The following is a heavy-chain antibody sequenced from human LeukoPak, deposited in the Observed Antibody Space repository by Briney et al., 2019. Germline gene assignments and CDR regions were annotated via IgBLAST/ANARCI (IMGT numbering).Heavy chain of an antibody. V-gene: IGHV1-2*02. CDR1: GNTFTQYY. Sequence: ASVKVSCKASGNTFTQYYIHWVRQAPGQGLEYMGWINPKNGDTNYEPKFQGRVTMTRDTSISTAYMELSRLRSDDTGVYYCARADKYGSGAFDYWGQGTLVTVSS. J-gene: IGHJ4*02. CDR2: INPKNGDT. CDR3: ARADKYGSGAFDY. D-gene: IGHD3-10*01.